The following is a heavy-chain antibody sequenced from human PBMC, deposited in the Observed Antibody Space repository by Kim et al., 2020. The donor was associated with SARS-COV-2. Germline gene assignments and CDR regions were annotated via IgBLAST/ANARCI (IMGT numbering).Heavy chain of an antibody. CDR3: ARSPPGFWFEP. V-gene: IGHV4-31*03. CDR2: IYYSGST. Sequence: SETLSLTCTVSGGSISSGGYYWSWIRQHPGKGLEWIGNIYYSGSTYYNPSLKSRVTISVDTYKNQFSLKLSTVTAADTALYYCARSPPGFWFEPGGRGT. CDR1: GGSISSGGYY. J-gene: IGHJ5*02.